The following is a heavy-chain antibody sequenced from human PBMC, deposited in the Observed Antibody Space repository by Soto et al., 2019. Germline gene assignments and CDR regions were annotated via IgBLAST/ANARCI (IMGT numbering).Heavy chain of an antibody. CDR3: ARQGVYGDYLLDY. D-gene: IGHD4-17*01. CDR1: GGSISSSSYY. Sequence: QLQLQESGPGLVKPSETLSLTCTVSGGSISSSSYYWGWIRQPPGKGLEWIGSIYYSGSTYYNPSLKSRVTISVDTSKNQFSLKLSSVTAADTAVYYRARQGVYGDYLLDYWGQGTLVTVSS. J-gene: IGHJ4*02. CDR2: IYYSGST. V-gene: IGHV4-39*01.